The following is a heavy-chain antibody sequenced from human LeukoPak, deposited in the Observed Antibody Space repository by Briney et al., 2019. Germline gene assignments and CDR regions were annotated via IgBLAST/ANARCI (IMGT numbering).Heavy chain of an antibody. D-gene: IGHD3-22*01. CDR3: ARDLYHYDSSGSRGTFDI. CDR2: INPNSGGT. V-gene: IGHV1-2*02. Sequence: GSSVKVSCKASGGTFTGYYIHWVRQAPGQGLEWMGWINPNSGGTNSAQKFQGRVTMTRDTSISTAYMELSRLRSDDTAVYYCARDLYHYDSSGSRGTFDIWGQGTMVTVSS. CDR1: GGTFTGYY. J-gene: IGHJ3*02.